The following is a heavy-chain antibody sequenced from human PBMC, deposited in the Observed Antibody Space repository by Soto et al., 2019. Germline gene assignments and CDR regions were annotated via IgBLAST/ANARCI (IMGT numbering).Heavy chain of an antibody. CDR2: INHSGST. V-gene: IGHV4-34*01. Sequence: QVQLQQWGAGLLKPSETLSLTCAVYGGSFSGYYWSWIRQPPGKGLEWIGEINHSGSTNYNPSLKSRVTISVDTSKNQFSLKPTSVTAADTAVYYCARGSSGGRGLDYWGQGTLVTVSS. CDR1: GGSFSGYY. J-gene: IGHJ4*02. CDR3: ARGSSGGRGLDY. D-gene: IGHD6-19*01.